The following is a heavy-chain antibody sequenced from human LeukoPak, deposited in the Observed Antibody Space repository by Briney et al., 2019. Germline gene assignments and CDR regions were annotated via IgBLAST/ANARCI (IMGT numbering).Heavy chain of an antibody. V-gene: IGHV4-59*01. Sequence: SETLSLTCTVSGGSISSYYWSWIRQPPGEGLGWIAYINYSGTTNYNPSLKSRATISVDTSKNQFSLKLSSVTAADTAVYYCARGAGWYSYWGQGTLVTVSS. CDR1: GGSISSYY. CDR3: ARGAGWYSY. D-gene: IGHD6-19*01. CDR2: INYSGTT. J-gene: IGHJ4*02.